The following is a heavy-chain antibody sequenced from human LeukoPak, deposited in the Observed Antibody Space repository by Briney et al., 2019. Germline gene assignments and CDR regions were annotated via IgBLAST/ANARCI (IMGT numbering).Heavy chain of an antibody. J-gene: IGHJ1*01. D-gene: IGHD3-22*01. V-gene: IGHV1-18*01. CDR3: ARDFGYDSSGYPQYFQH. CDR2: ISAYNGNT. Sequence: ASVKVSCKASGYTFTSYGISWVRQAPGQGLEWMGWISAYNGNTNYAQKLQGRVTMTTDTSTSTAYMELRSLRAEDTAVYYCARDFGYDSSGYPQYFQHWGQGTLVTVSS. CDR1: GYTFTSYG.